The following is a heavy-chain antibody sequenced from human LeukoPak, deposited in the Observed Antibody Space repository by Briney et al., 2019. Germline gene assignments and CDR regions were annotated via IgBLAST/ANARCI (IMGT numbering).Heavy chain of an antibody. J-gene: IGHJ5*02. CDR3: ARPSAAICSSTSCPPPSHNWFDP. CDR1: GYTFPIYY. Sequence: GASVKVSCKTSGYTFPIYYVHWVRQAPGQGLDWMGIINPGGGRTSYAQKFQGRVTMTRDTSISTAYMELSRLRSDDTAVYYCARPSAAICSSTSCPPPSHNWFDPWAQGTLVTVSS. D-gene: IGHD2-2*01. CDR2: INPGGGRT. V-gene: IGHV1-46*01.